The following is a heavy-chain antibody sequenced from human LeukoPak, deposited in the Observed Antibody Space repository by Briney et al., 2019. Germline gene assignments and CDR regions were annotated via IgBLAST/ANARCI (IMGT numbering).Heavy chain of an antibody. D-gene: IGHD6-19*01. V-gene: IGHV1-46*01. J-gene: IGHJ4*02. Sequence: ASVKVSCKASGYTFTSYYMHWVRQAPGQGPEWMGIINPSGGSTSYAQKFQGRVTMTRDMSTSTVYMERSSLRSEDTAVYYCAREAGYSSGWYIYGYWGQGTLVTVSS. CDR1: GYTFTSYY. CDR3: AREAGYSSGWYIYGY. CDR2: INPSGGST.